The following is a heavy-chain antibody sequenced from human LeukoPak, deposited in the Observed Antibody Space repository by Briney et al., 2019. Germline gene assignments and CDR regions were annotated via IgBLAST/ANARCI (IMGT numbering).Heavy chain of an antibody. CDR3: ARSPTRRVTDDY. J-gene: IGHJ4*02. V-gene: IGHV4-4*02. Sequence: PSGTLSLTCAVSVVSLFRSNWWSWVRPRPGKGLVWIGQISPSGSTNYSPSLKSRVTISVDKSKTQFSLILTSVTAADTAVYFCARSPTRRVTDDYWGQGTLVTVSS. CDR2: ISPSGST. CDR1: VVSLFRSNW. D-gene: IGHD2-2*01.